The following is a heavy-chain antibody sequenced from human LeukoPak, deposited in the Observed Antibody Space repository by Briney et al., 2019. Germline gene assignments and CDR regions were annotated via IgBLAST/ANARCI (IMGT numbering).Heavy chain of an antibody. V-gene: IGHV4-34*01. CDR1: GGSFSGYY. J-gene: IGHJ4*02. CDR2: INHSGST. CDR3: ARKTYYYGSGSYNY. Sequence: SETLSLTCAVYGGSFSGYYWSWIRQPPGKGLGWIGEINHSGSTNYNPSLKSRVTISVDTSKNQFSLKLSSVTAADTAVYYCARKTYYYGSGSYNYWGQGTLVTVSS. D-gene: IGHD3-10*01.